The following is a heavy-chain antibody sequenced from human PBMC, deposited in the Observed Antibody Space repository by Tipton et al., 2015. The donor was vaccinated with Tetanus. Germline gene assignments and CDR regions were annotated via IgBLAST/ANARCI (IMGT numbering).Heavy chain of an antibody. Sequence: TLSLTCTISGDSMSPYYWGWLRQPPGKGLEWIGYIYYKGSTNYNPSLRSRVTIPIDTSSNQFSLKLTSVTPADTAIYYCARGPSYSGAWYHYWGQGAMVTVSP. CDR1: GDSMSPYY. CDR3: ARGPSYSGAWYHY. D-gene: IGHD6-19*01. V-gene: IGHV4-59*01. CDR2: IYYKGST. J-gene: IGHJ4*02.